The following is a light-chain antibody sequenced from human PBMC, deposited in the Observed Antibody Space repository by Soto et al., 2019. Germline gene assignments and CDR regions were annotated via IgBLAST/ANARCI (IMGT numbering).Light chain of an antibody. J-gene: IGKJ2*02. CDR2: GAS. V-gene: IGKV3-20*01. Sequence: EIVLTQSPGTLSLSPGERATLSCRASQSVSSSHLAWYQQKPGQAPRLLIYGASSRATAIPGKFSGSGSGTDFTFSISRLEPVDFAVYYCQQYGSSPRTFGQGTKLEIK. CDR3: QQYGSSPRT. CDR1: QSVSSSH.